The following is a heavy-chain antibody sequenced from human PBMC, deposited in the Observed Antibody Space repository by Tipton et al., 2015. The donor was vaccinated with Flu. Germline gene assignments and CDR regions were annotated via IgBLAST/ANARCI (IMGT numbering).Heavy chain of an antibody. Sequence: TLSLTCTVSGGSISSSSYYWGWIRQPPGKGLEWIGSIYYSWSTYYNPSLKSRVTISVDTSKNQFSLKLSSVTAADTAVYYCARREGTIQFDPWGQGTLVTVSS. V-gene: IGHV4-39*07. D-gene: IGHD3-3*01. CDR2: IYYSWST. CDR1: GGSISSSSYY. J-gene: IGHJ5*02. CDR3: ARREGTIQFDP.